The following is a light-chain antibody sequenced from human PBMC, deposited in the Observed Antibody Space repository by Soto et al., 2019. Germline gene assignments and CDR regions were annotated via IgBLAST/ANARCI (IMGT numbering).Light chain of an antibody. V-gene: IGKV3-15*01. J-gene: IGKJ4*01. CDR1: HRVSKY. CDR3: QQYNNWTLT. Sequence: EIVMTQSPATLSLSPGERATLSCRASHRVSKYLAWYQQRPGQAPRLLIYGASTRATGIPARFSGSASGTEFTLTISRLKYEDFAIYDCQQYNNWTLTFGGGTKVDIK. CDR2: GAS.